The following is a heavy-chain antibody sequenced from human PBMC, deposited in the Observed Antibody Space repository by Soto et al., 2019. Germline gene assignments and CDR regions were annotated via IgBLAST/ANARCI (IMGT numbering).Heavy chain of an antibody. CDR2: ISYSGST. D-gene: IGHD3-22*01. Sequence: QVQLQESGPGLVKPSQTLSLTCTISGGSINSGGYYWSWIRQHPGKGLEWIGSISYSGSTYYNPSLKSRVTISVDTSKNQLSLKLSSVTAADTAVYYCATSDYDSSGYYGGFDYWGQGTLVTVSS. J-gene: IGHJ4*02. V-gene: IGHV4-31*03. CDR3: ATSDYDSSGYYGGFDY. CDR1: GGSINSGGYY.